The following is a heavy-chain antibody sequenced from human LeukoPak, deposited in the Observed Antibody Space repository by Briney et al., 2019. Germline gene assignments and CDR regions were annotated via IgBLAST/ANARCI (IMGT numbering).Heavy chain of an antibody. CDR3: AKPFSSAVVPAAYYYYYGMDV. Sequence: PGGSLRLSCAASGFTFSSYGMHWVRQAPGKGLEWVSAISGNGGSTYYADPVKGRFTISRDNSKNTVYLQMNSLRAEDTAVYYCAKPFSSAVVPAAYYYYYGMDVWGQGATVTVSS. CDR2: ISGNGGST. V-gene: IGHV3-23*01. CDR1: GFTFSSYG. D-gene: IGHD2-2*01. J-gene: IGHJ6*02.